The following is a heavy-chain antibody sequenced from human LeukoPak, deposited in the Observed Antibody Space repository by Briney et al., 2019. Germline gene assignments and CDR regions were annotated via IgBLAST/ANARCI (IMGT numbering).Heavy chain of an antibody. V-gene: IGHV1-8*01. D-gene: IGHD6-19*01. CDR3: ARGRGSGHKENWFDP. J-gene: IGHJ5*02. CDR2: MNPNSGNT. Sequence: ASEKVSCKASGYAFTTYDINWVRQATGQGPEWMGWMNPNSGNTGYTQNFQGRVTMTRNTSISTAYMELSSLKSEDTAVYYCARGRGSGHKENWFDPWGQGTLVTVSS. CDR1: GYAFTTYD.